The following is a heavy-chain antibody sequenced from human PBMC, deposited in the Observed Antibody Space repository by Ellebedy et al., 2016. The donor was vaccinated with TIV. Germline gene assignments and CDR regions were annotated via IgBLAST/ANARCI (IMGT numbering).Heavy chain of an antibody. CDR1: GYTFTGYY. CDR3: AREKDY. J-gene: IGHJ4*02. Sequence: ASVKVSCXASGYTFTGYYVHWVRQAPGQGFEYMGWIDPNSGGTNFVEKFQGRVTVTRDTSINSAYMELSRLTSDDTAVYYCAREKDYWGQGTLVTVSS. V-gene: IGHV1-2*02. CDR2: IDPNSGGT.